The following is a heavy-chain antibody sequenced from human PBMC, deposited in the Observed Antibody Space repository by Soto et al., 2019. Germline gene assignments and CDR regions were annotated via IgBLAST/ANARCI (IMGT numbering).Heavy chain of an antibody. V-gene: IGHV3-23*01. CDR1: GFTFSSYA. CDR2: ISGSGGST. J-gene: IGHJ3*02. Sequence: EVQLLESGGGLVQPGGSLRLSCAASGFTFSSYAMSWVRQAPGKGLEWVSAISGSGGSTYYADSVKGRFTISRDNSKNTLDLQMNSLRAEDTAVYYCAKDDVWGPQYCSGGSCYLLNAFDIWGQGTMVTVSS. D-gene: IGHD2-15*01. CDR3: AKDDVWGPQYCSGGSCYLLNAFDI.